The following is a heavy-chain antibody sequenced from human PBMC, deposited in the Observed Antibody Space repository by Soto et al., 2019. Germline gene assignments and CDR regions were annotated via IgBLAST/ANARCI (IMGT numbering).Heavy chain of an antibody. J-gene: IGHJ4*02. CDR3: ARAMTTLYYFDY. CDR2: INHSGST. V-gene: IGHV4-34*01. CDR1: GGSFSGYY. Sequence: SETLSLTCAVYGGSFSGYYWSWIRQPPGKGLEWIGEINHSGSTNYNPSLKSRVTISVDTSKNQFSLKLSSVTAADTVVYYCARAMTTLYYFDYWGQGTLVTVSS. D-gene: IGHD4-17*01.